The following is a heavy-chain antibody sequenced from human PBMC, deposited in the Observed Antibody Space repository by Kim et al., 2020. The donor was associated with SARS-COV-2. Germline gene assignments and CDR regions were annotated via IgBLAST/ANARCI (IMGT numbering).Heavy chain of an antibody. CDR2: ST. D-gene: IGHD4-4*01. J-gene: IGHJ4*02. CDR3: ARPYSSFGNY. V-gene: IGHV4-34*01. Sequence: STTYNPSLKSRVTISADTSKNQFSLKLNSVTAADTAVYYCARPYSSFGNYWGQGTLVTVSS.